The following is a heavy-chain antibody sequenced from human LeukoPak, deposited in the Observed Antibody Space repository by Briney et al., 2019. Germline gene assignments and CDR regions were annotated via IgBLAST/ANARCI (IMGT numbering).Heavy chain of an antibody. Sequence: PGGSLRLSCAASGFTFSSYSMNWVRQAPGKGLEWVSSISSSSSYIYYADSVKGRFTISRDNAKNSLYLQMNSLRAEDTAVYFCARVPGSGWFTAVDYWGQGTLVSVSS. D-gene: IGHD6-19*01. CDR2: ISSSSSYI. CDR3: ARVPGSGWFTAVDY. CDR1: GFTFSSYS. J-gene: IGHJ4*02. V-gene: IGHV3-21*01.